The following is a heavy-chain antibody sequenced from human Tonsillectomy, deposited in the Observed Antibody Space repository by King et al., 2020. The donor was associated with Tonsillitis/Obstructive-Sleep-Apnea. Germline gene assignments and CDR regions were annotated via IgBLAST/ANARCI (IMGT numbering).Heavy chain of an antibody. V-gene: IGHV4-31*03. Sequence: LQLQESGPGLVKPSQTLSLTCTVSGGSINSGGYYWSWIRQHPGKGLEWIGYIYYSGSTYYNPSLKSRVTISVDSSKNQFSLKLSSVTAADTAVYYCARSGGLNRPINYWGQGTLVTVSS. J-gene: IGHJ4*02. D-gene: IGHD2/OR15-2a*01. CDR2: IYYSGST. CDR1: GGSINSGGYY. CDR3: ARSGGLNRPINY.